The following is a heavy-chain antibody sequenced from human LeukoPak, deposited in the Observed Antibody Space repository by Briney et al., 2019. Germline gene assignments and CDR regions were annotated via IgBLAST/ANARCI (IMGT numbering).Heavy chain of an antibody. V-gene: IGHV3-23*01. Sequence: GGSLRLSCTASGFTFSSYAMSWVRQAPGKGLEWVSTISGSGGSTYYADSVKGRFTISRDNSKNTLYLQMNSLRAEDTAVYYCAKVGYSLFDYWGQGTLVTVSS. J-gene: IGHJ4*02. CDR1: GFTFSSYA. D-gene: IGHD6-13*01. CDR3: AKVGYSLFDY. CDR2: ISGSGGST.